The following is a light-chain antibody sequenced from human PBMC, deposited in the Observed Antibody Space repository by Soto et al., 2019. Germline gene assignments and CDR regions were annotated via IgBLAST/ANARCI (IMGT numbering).Light chain of an antibody. V-gene: IGKV3-11*01. J-gene: IGKJ4*01. CDR1: QSVSNY. CDR3: QQRTNWPPVT. CDR2: DAS. Sequence: DIVLTQSPATLSLSPGERATLSCRASQSVSNYLAWYQQKLGQTPRLLIYDASDRATGIPARFSGSGSGTDFTLTISSLEPEDVAVYYCQQRTNWPPVTFGGGTKVEIK.